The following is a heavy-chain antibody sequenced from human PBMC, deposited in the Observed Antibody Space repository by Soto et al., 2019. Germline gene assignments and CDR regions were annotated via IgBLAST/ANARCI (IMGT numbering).Heavy chain of an antibody. J-gene: IGHJ4*02. CDR2: IYYTGIT. Sequence: QVQLQESGPGLVKPSQTLSLTCTVSGGSISRDGYYWTWIRQHQGKGLEWIGYIYYTGITHYNPSLKSRVTISKDTSNNQFSLTVNSGTAADTAVYYCAGGTSSWFDYLGQGTRVTVSS. V-gene: IGHV4-31*03. D-gene: IGHD6-13*01. CDR3: AGGTSSWFDY. CDR1: GGSISRDGYY.